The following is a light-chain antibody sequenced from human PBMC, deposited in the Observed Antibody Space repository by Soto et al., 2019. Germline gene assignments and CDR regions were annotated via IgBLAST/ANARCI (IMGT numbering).Light chain of an antibody. Sequence: DIPMTQSPSTLSASVGDRVTITCRASQSISSWLAWYQQKPGKAPKLLIYKASSLESGVPPRFSGSGSGTEFTITISSLQPDDFATYYCQQYNSYPLTFGGGTKVEIK. J-gene: IGKJ4*01. CDR2: KAS. V-gene: IGKV1-5*03. CDR3: QQYNSYPLT. CDR1: QSISSW.